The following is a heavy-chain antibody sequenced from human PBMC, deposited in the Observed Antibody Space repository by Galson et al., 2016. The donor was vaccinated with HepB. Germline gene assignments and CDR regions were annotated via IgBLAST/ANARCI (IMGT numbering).Heavy chain of an antibody. J-gene: IGHJ6*02. CDR3: ARERRVRFLDQTKNKFIMDF. CDR1: GYTFTSFG. V-gene: IGHV1-18*01. CDR2: ISAYNGNT. D-gene: IGHD3-3*01. Sequence: SVKVSCKASGYTFTSFGISWVRQAPGQGLEWMGYISAYNGNTKYAQKFQGRVTMTTDTSTTTAYMELRTLRSDDTAVYYCARERRVRFLDQTKNKFIMDFWGQGTTVTVSS.